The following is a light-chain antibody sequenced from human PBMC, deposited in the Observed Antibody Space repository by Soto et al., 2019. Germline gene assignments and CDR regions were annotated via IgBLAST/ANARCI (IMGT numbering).Light chain of an antibody. CDR2: GAS. CDR3: QQYYNWRPR. J-gene: IGKJ1*01. V-gene: IGKV3-15*01. CDR1: EGVSSS. Sequence: EVVLTQSPATLSVSPGDTATLSCRASEGVSSSLAWYQQKPGQPPRLLIYGASTRATGVPARFSGSGSGTEFTLTISRLQSEDFAVYHCQQYYNWRPRFGQGTKVEIK.